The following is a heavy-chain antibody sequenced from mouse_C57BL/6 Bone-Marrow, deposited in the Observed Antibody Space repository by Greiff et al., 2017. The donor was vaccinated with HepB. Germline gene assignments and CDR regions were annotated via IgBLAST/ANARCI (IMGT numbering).Heavy chain of an antibody. Sequence: QVQLQQSGPGLVAPSQSLSITCTVSGFSLTSYGVDWVRQSPGKGLEWLGVIWGVGSTNYNSALKSRLSISKDNSKSQVFLKMNSLQTDDTAMYYCASVDQTGTFAYWGQGTLVTVSA. D-gene: IGHD4-1*01. J-gene: IGHJ3*01. V-gene: IGHV2-6*01. CDR3: ASVDQTGTFAY. CDR1: GFSLTSYG. CDR2: IWGVGST.